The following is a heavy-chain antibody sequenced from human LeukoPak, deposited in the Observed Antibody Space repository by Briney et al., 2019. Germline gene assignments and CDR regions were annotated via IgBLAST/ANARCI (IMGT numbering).Heavy chain of an antibody. J-gene: IGHJ6*02. CDR2: ISGSGGST. V-gene: IGHV3-23*01. D-gene: IGHD3-3*01. Sequence: GGSLRLSCAASGLTFSSYAMSWVRQAPGKGLEWVSAISGSGGSTYYADSVKGRFTISRDNSKNTLYLQMNSLRAEDTAVYYCAKIQYYDFWSGYYAPYYYGMDVWGQGTTVTVSS. CDR1: GLTFSSYA. CDR3: AKIQYYDFWSGYYAPYYYGMDV.